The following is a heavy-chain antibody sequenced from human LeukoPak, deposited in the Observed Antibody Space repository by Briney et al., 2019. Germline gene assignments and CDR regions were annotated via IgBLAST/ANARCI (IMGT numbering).Heavy chain of an antibody. V-gene: IGHV1-24*01. CDR2: FDPEDGET. CDR3: ATDTYYYDSSGYYFGY. CDR1: GYTITELS. D-gene: IGHD3-22*01. Sequence: ASVKVSCKVSGYTITELSMHWVRQAPGKGLEWMGGFDPEDGETIYAQKFQGRVTMTEDTSTDTAYMELSSLRSEDTAVYYCATDTYYYDSSGYYFGYWGQGTLVTVSS. J-gene: IGHJ4*02.